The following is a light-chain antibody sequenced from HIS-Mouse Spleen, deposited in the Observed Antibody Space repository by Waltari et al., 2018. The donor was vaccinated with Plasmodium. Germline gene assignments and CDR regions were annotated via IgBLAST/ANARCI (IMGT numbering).Light chain of an antibody. CDR1: SSDAGSYNL. V-gene: IGLV2-23*03. Sequence: SPGQSITISCTGTSSDAGSYNLVSWYQQHPGQAPKLLIYEGSKRPSGVSNRFSGSKSGNTASLTISGRQAEDEADYYCCSYAGSSTFVVFGGGTKLTVL. J-gene: IGLJ2*01. CDR2: EGS. CDR3: CSYAGSSTFVV.